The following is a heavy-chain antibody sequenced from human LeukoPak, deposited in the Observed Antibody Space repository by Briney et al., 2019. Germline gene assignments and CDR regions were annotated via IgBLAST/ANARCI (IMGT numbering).Heavy chain of an antibody. CDR3: AQEVRGPGDY. V-gene: IGHV3-23*01. Sequence: PGGSLRLSRAASGFTFSTYAMSWVRQAPGKGLEWVSAISAGGGSTFYADSVKGRFTISRDNSKNTLYLQMNSLRAEDTAVYYCAQEVRGPGDYWGQGTLVTVSS. D-gene: IGHD3-10*01. CDR2: ISAGGGST. J-gene: IGHJ4*02. CDR1: GFTFSTYA.